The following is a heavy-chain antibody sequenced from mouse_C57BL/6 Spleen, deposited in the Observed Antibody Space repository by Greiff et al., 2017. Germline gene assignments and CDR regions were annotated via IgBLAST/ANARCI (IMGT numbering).Heavy chain of an antibody. J-gene: IGHJ2*01. Sequence: QVQLQQSGAELVKPGASVKISCKASGYAFSSYWMNWVKQRPGKGLEWIGQIYPGDGDTNYNGKFKGKATLTADKSSSTAYMQLSSLTSEDSAVYFCARHELGREHYLDYWGQGTTLTVSS. CDR1: GYAFSSYW. CDR2: IYPGDGDT. CDR3: ARHELGREHYLDY. V-gene: IGHV1-80*01. D-gene: IGHD4-1*01.